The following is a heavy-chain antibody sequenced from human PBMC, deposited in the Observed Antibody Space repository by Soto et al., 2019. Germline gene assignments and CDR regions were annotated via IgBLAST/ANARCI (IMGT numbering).Heavy chain of an antibody. V-gene: IGHV4-39*01. CDR2: IYYSGST. J-gene: IGHJ5*02. CDR3: ARQMVRGVIERQNWFDP. D-gene: IGHD3-10*01. Sequence: QLQLQESGPGLVKPSETLSLTCTVSGGSISSSSYYWGWIRQPPGKGLEWIGSIYYSGSTYYNPSLKSRVTISVDTSKNQFSLKLSSVTAADTAVYYCARQMVRGVIERQNWFDPWGQGTLVTVSS. CDR1: GGSISSSSYY.